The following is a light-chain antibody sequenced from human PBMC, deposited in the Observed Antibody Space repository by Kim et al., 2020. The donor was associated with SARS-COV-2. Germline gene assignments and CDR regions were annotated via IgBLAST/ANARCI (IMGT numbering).Light chain of an antibody. J-gene: IGKJ5*01. CDR1: QSVSSN. CDR2: GAS. Sequence: EIVMTQSPATLSVSPGERATLSCRASQSVSSNLAWYQQKPGQAPRLLIYGASTRATGIPVRFSGSGSGTEFTLPNSSLQSEDFAVYYCQQYNNWPLITFGQGTRLEIK. CDR3: QQYNNWPLIT. V-gene: IGKV3-15*01.